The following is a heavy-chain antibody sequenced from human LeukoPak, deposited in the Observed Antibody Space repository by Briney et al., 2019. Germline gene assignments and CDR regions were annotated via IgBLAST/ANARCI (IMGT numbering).Heavy chain of an antibody. D-gene: IGHD6-19*01. CDR1: GYTFTGYY. Sequence: GASVKVSCKASGYTFTGYYMHWVRQAPGQGLEWMGRINPNSGGTSYAQKFQGRVTMTRDTSISTAYMELSRLRSDDTAVYYCARGRYSSGWSDYWGQGTLVTVSS. CDR3: ARGRYSSGWSDY. V-gene: IGHV1-2*06. J-gene: IGHJ4*02. CDR2: INPNSGGT.